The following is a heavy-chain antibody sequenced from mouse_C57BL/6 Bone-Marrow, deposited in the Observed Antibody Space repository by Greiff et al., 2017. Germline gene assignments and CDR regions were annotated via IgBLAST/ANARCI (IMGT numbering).Heavy chain of an antibody. CDR2: IYPGNGET. J-gene: IGHJ4*01. Sequence: QVQLQQSGAELVRPGASVKMSCKASGYTFTSYNMHWVKQTPRQGLEWIGAIYPGNGETSYNQKFKGKATLSVDQSSSTAYLQLSSLTSEDSAVYFCARYDYDGAMDYWGQGTSVTVSS. CDR3: ARYDYDGAMDY. V-gene: IGHV1-12*01. D-gene: IGHD2-4*01. CDR1: GYTFTSYN.